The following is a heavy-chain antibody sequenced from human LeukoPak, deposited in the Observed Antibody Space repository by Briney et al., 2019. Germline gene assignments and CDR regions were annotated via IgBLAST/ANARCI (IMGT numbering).Heavy chain of an antibody. V-gene: IGHV3-23*01. Sequence: GGSLRLSCAASGFTFSSYAMSWVRQAPGKGLEWVSAIGGIGGSTYYADSVKGRFTISRDNSKNTLYLQMNSLRAEDTAVYYCARGLPQQLLPEPAYYYYMDVWGKGTTVTVSS. D-gene: IGHD6-13*01. CDR2: IGGIGGST. CDR1: GFTFSSYA. CDR3: ARGLPQQLLPEPAYYYYMDV. J-gene: IGHJ6*03.